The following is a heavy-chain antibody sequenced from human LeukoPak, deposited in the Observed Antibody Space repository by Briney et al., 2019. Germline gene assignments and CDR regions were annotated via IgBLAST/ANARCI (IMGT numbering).Heavy chain of an antibody. V-gene: IGHV4-4*07. CDR2: IYTSEST. CDR3: ARGGVVLSPPRNWFDP. CDR1: GGSISTYY. D-gene: IGHD3-10*01. J-gene: IGHJ5*02. Sequence: SETLSLTCTVSGGSISTYYWSWIRQPAGKGLEWIGRIYTSESTNYNPSLKSRVTISVDTSKNQFSLRLNSLTAADTAVYYCARGGVVLSPPRNWFDPWGQGTLVTVSS.